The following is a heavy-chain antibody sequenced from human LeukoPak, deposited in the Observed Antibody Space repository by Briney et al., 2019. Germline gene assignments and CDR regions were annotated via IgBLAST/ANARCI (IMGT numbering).Heavy chain of an antibody. CDR3: ARGLWNDY. V-gene: IGHV4-59*01. CDR1: GASISSYY. D-gene: IGHD3-16*01. CDR2: FYYGGNT. Sequence: PSETLSLTCKVSGASISSYYWSWIRKTPGKGLEWIGDFYYGGNTKDNPSLKSRVTISLDTSKNQFSLNLRSVTAADTAVYYCARGLWNDYWGQGTLVTVSS. J-gene: IGHJ4*02.